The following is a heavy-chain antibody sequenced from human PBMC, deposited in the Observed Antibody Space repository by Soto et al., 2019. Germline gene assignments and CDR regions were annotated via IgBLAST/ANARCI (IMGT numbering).Heavy chain of an antibody. V-gene: IGHV1-18*01. CDR2: ISAYNGNT. CDR1: GYTFTSYG. D-gene: IGHD3-3*01. CDR3: AREQILEWLSYNWFDP. J-gene: IGHJ5*02. Sequence: GASVKVSCKASGYTFTSYGISWVRQAPGQGLEWMGWISAYNGNTNYAQKLQGRVTMTTDTSTSTAYMELRSLRSDNTAVYYCAREQILEWLSYNWFDPWGQGTLVTVSS.